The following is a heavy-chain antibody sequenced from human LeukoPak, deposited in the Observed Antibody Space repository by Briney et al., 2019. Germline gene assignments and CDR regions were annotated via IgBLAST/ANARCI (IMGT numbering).Heavy chain of an antibody. CDR2: IVPMFNTT. J-gene: IGHJ4*02. CDR1: GGTFSTYA. D-gene: IGHD3-10*01. V-gene: IGHV1-69*13. CDR3: ASPPSGDGGSFEY. Sequence: SVKVSCKASGGTFSTYAIGWVRQAPGQGLEWMGGIVPMFNTTNYAQKFQGRVTITADESTSTAYMELSSLRSDDTAVYYCASPPSGDGGSFEYWGQGTLVTVSS.